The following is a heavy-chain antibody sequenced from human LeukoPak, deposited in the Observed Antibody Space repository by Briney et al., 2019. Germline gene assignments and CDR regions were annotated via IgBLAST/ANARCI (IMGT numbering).Heavy chain of an antibody. D-gene: IGHD3-10*01. J-gene: IGHJ4*02. V-gene: IGHV1-69*13. Sequence: ASVKVSCKASGGTFSSYAISWVRQAPGQGLEWMGGVTPIFGTANYARKFQGRVTITADESTSTAYMELSSLRSEETAVYYCAKNRGGSGIDYWGQGTLVTVSS. CDR3: AKNRGGSGIDY. CDR2: VTPIFGTA. CDR1: GGTFSSYA.